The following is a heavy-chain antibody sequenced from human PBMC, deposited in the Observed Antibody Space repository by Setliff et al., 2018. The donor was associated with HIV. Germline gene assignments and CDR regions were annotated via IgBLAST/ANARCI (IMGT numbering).Heavy chain of an antibody. Sequence: LRLSCAVSGFTFSNFAMSWVRQAPGKGLEWVSGISGSGASTYYADSVKGRFTISRDNSKNTLCLQMNSLRVEDTAVYYCAKGRYGGYDWGTLDIWGQGTMVTVSS. CDR3: AKGRYGGYDWGTLDI. CDR1: GFTFSNFA. V-gene: IGHV3-23*01. J-gene: IGHJ3*02. CDR2: ISGSGAST. D-gene: IGHD5-12*01.